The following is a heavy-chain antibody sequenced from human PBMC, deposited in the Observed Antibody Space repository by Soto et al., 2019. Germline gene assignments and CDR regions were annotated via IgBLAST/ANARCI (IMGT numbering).Heavy chain of an antibody. CDR3: ARDCGEQLVRRGFYYYYMDV. CDR2: IGSGGSSM. Sequence: EVQLVESGGGLVKPGGSLRLSCAASGFAFSSFSMNWVRQAPGKGLEWVAFIGSGGSSMYYADSVNGRFSISRDNAKNSLFLQMNSLRADDTAVYYCARDCGEQLVRRGFYYYYMDVWGTGTTVTVA. CDR1: GFAFSSFS. D-gene: IGHD6-6*01. V-gene: IGHV3-21*01. J-gene: IGHJ6*03.